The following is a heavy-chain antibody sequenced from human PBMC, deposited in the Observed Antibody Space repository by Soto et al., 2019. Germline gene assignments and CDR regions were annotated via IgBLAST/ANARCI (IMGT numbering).Heavy chain of an antibody. CDR3: ASNTLLWFGESSGWFDP. CDR2: IYYSGST. CDR1: GGSISSGGYY. D-gene: IGHD3-10*01. J-gene: IGHJ5*02. V-gene: IGHV4-31*03. Sequence: TLSLTCTVSGGSISSGGYYWSWIRQHPGKGLEWIGYIYYSGSTYYNPSLKSRVTISVDTSKNQFSLKLSSVTAADTAVYYCASNTLLWFGESSGWFDPWGQGTLVTVSS.